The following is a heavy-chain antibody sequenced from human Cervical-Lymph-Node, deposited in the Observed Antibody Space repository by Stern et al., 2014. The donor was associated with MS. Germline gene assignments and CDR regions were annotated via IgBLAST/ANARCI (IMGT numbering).Heavy chain of an antibody. CDR2: INPNSGDT. V-gene: IGHV1-2*04. CDR1: EYTFTGYY. Sequence: VQLVESGAEVKKPGASVKISRKASEYTFTGYYIHWVRQAPGHGLEWMGWINPNSGDTNYAQKFQGWVTMTRDTSIGTAYLELSSLRSNDTAVYYCARSVRLVRSSTNGWLAPWGQGTLVTVSP. D-gene: IGHD2-2*01. CDR3: ARSVRLVRSSTNGWLAP. J-gene: IGHJ5*02.